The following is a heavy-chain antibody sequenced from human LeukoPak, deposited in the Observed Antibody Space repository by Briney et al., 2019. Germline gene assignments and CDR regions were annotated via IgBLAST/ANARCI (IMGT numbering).Heavy chain of an antibody. J-gene: IGHJ3*02. V-gene: IGHV1-2*02. CDR1: GYAFTGYY. D-gene: IGHD6-13*01. CDR2: INPNSGDT. CDR3: ARMGVRGYSSPREAFDI. Sequence: ASVKVSCKASGYAFTGYYMHWVRQAPGQGLEWMGWINPNSGDTNYAQKFQGRVTMTRDTSISTAYMELSRLRSDDTAVYYCARMGVRGYSSPREAFDIWGQGTMVTVSS.